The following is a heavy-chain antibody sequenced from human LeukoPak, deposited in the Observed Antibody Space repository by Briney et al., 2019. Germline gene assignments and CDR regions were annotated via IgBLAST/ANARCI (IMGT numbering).Heavy chain of an antibody. Sequence: PGGSLRLSCAASGFTFSSYAMHWVRQAPGKGLEWVAVISYDGSNKYYTDSVKGRFTISRDNSKNTLYLRMNSLRAEDTAVYYCARDRPAYCGGDCYVDYWGQGTLVTVSS. CDR3: ARDRPAYCGGDCYVDY. CDR2: ISYDGSNK. CDR1: GFTFSSYA. V-gene: IGHV3-30*04. D-gene: IGHD2-21*02. J-gene: IGHJ4*02.